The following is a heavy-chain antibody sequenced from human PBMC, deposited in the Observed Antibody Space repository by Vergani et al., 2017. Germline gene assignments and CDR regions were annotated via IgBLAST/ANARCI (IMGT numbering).Heavy chain of an antibody. V-gene: IGHV3-30-3*01. J-gene: IGHJ4*02. D-gene: IGHD6-13*01. CDR3: ARDREAAGTFDY. CDR1: GFTFSSYA. Sequence: QVQLVESGGGVVQPGRSLRLSCAASGFTFSSYAMHWVHQAPGKGLEWVAVISYDGSNKYYADSVKGRFTISRDNSKNTLYLQMNSLRAEDTAVYYCARDREAAGTFDYWGQGTLVTVSS. CDR2: ISYDGSNK.